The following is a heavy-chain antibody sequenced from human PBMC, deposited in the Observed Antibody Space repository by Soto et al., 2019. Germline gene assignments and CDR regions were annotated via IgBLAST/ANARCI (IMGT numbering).Heavy chain of an antibody. Sequence: ASVKVSCKASGGTFSSYAISWVRQAPGQGLEWMGGIIPIFGTANYAQKFQGRVTITADESTSTAYMELSSLRSEDTAVYYCASPDYGGNSNRGVSGFDYWGQGTLVTVSS. CDR2: IIPIFGTA. V-gene: IGHV1-69*01. J-gene: IGHJ4*02. CDR3: ASPDYGGNSNRGVSGFDY. CDR1: GGTFSSYA. D-gene: IGHD4-17*01.